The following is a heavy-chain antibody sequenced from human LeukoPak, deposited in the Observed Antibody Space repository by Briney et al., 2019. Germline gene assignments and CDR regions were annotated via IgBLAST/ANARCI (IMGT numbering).Heavy chain of an antibody. CDR3: ARDPSSYYDILTGYFLGAFDI. D-gene: IGHD3-9*01. CDR2: ISAYNGNT. J-gene: IGHJ3*02. CDR1: GYTFTSYG. V-gene: IGHV1-18*01. Sequence: ASVKVSCKASGYTFTSYGISWVRRAPGQGLEWMGWISAYNGNTNYAQKLQGRVTMTTDTSTSTAYMELRSLRSDDTAVYYCARDPSSYYDILTGYFLGAFDIWGQGTMVTVSS.